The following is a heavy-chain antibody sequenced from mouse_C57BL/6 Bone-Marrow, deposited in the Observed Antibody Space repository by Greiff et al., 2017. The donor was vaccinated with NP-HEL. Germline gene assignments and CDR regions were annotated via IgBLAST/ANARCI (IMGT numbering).Heavy chain of an antibody. CDR3: ARTLSTMVTTSDY. Sequence: QVQLQQSGAELARPGASVKLSCKASGYTFTSYGISWVKQRTGQGLEWIGEIYPRSGNTYYNEKFKGKATLTADKYSSTAYMELRSLTSEDSAVSFCARTLSTMVTTSDYWGQGTTLTVSS. V-gene: IGHV1-81*01. CDR1: GYTFTSYG. D-gene: IGHD2-2*01. J-gene: IGHJ2*01. CDR2: IYPRSGNT.